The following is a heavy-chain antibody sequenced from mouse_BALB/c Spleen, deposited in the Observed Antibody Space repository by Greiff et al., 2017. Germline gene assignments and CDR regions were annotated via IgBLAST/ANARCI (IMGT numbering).Heavy chain of an antibody. V-gene: IGHV5-17*02. Sequence: EVHLVESGGGLVQPGGSRKLSCAASGFTFSSFGMHWVRQAPEKGLEWVAYISSGSSTIYYADTAKGRFTISRDNPKNTLFLQMTSLRSEDTAMYYCARWDDYEEGFAYWGQGTLVTVSA. CDR3: ARWDDYEEGFAY. CDR1: GFTFSSFG. D-gene: IGHD2-4*01. CDR2: ISSGSSTI. J-gene: IGHJ3*01.